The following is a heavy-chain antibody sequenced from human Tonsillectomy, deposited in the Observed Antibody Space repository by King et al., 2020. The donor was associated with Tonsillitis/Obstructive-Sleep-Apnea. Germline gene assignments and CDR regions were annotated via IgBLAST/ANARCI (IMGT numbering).Heavy chain of an antibody. V-gene: IGHV3-23*04. CDR1: GFTFSSSA. D-gene: IGHD1-7*01. CDR2: ISASSATT. Sequence: VQLVESGGGSVQPGGSLRLSCAASGFTFSSSAMSWVRQAPGKGLEWVSGISASSATTYYVDSVKGRFTISRDNPKNTLYLQMNSLRVEDTAVYYCAKGSSGNYQPFDYWGQGTLVAVSS. J-gene: IGHJ4*02. CDR3: AKGSSGNYQPFDY.